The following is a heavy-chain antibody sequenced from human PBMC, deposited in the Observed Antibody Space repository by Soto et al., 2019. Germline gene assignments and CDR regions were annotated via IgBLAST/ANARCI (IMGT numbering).Heavy chain of an antibody. CDR3: ARDRNYYDSSGYLPLDY. CDR2: IIPIFGTA. CDR1: GGTFSSYA. D-gene: IGHD3-22*01. J-gene: IGHJ4*02. Sequence: QVQLVQSGAEVKKPGSSVKVSCKASGGTFSSYAISWVRHAPGQGLEWMGGIIPIFGTANYAQKFQGRVTITADESTSTAYMELSSLRSEDTAVYYCARDRNYYDSSGYLPLDYWGQGTLVTVSS. V-gene: IGHV1-69*01.